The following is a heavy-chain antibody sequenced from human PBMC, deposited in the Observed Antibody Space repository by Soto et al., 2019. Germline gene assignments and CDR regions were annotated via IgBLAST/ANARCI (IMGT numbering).Heavy chain of an antibody. CDR2: IWYDGSNK. D-gene: IGHD1-26*01. Sequence: GGSLRLSCAASGFTFSSYGMHWVRQAPGKGLEWVAVIWYDGSNKYYADSVKGRFTISRDNSKNTLYLQMNSLRAEDTAVYYCARSALGGSYWGDAFDIWGQGTMVTVSS. CDR1: GFTFSSYG. J-gene: IGHJ3*02. V-gene: IGHV3-33*01. CDR3: ARSALGGSYWGDAFDI.